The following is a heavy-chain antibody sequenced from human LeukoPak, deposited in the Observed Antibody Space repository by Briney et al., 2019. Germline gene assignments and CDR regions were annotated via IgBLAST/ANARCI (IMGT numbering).Heavy chain of an antibody. D-gene: IGHD6-19*01. Sequence: PGGPLRLSSAASALTFSRYALSRVRQAPGKGLERLSAISGSGGSTYYADSVKGRFTISRDNSKNTLYLQMNSLRAEDTAVYYCAKVSSGWHETFDYWGQGTLVTVSS. CDR3: AKVSSGWHETFDY. J-gene: IGHJ4*02. V-gene: IGHV3-23*01. CDR2: ISGSGGST. CDR1: ALTFSRYA.